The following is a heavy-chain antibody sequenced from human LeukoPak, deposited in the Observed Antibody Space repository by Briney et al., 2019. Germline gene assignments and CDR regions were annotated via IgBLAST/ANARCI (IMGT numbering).Heavy chain of an antibody. V-gene: IGHV4-31*03. CDR1: GGSISSGGYY. CDR2: IYYSGST. J-gene: IGHJ5*02. CDR3: ARDSPGDYDILAGSPRNWFDP. D-gene: IGHD3-9*01. Sequence: SQTLSLTCTVSGGSISSGGYYWSWIRQHPGTGLEWIGYIYYSGSTYYNPSLKSRVTISVDTSKNQFSLKLSSVTAADTAVYYCARDSPGDYDILAGSPRNWFDPWGQGTLVTVSS.